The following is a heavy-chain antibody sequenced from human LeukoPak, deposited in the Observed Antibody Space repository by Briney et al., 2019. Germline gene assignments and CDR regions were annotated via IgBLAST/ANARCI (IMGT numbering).Heavy chain of an antibody. V-gene: IGHV3-23*01. CDR3: AKSEVTTMPPDY. CDR2: ISGSGGST. Sequence: GGSLRLSCAASGFTFNSYAMSWVRQAPGKGLEWVSVISGSGGSTYYADFVKGRFTISKDNSKNTLYVQMNSLRAEDTAVYYCAKSEVTTMPPDYWGQGTLVTVSS. J-gene: IGHJ4*02. CDR1: GFTFNSYA. D-gene: IGHD5-18*01.